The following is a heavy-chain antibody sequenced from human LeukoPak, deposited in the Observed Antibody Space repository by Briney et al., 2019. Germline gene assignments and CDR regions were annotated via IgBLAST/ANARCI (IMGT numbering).Heavy chain of an antibody. J-gene: IGHJ4*02. V-gene: IGHV3-7*01. CDR1: GFTFSDYW. Sequence: GGSLRLSCAASGFTFSDYWISWVRQAPGKGLEWVANIKYDGRDEHYVDSVRGRFTISRDNAKNALFLQMNSLRAEDTAVYYCARMVGSGTYWEYWAGGTVVSVPS. D-gene: IGHD3-10*01. CDR2: IKYDGRDE. CDR3: ARMVGSGTYWEY.